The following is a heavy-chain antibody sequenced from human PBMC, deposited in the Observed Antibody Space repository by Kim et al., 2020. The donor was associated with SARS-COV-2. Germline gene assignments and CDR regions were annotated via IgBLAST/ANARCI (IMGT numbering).Heavy chain of an antibody. CDR2: IYYTGST. J-gene: IGHJ6*03. Sequence: SETLSLTCIVSGGSISTYYWSWIRHPPGKGLEWIGQIYYTGSTTYNPSLKSRVTISVDTSKNQISLKLSSVTAADTAVYYCAKRGYMDVWGKGTTVTVSS. D-gene: IGHD3-16*01. CDR3: AKRGYMDV. CDR1: GGSISTYY. V-gene: IGHV4-59*08.